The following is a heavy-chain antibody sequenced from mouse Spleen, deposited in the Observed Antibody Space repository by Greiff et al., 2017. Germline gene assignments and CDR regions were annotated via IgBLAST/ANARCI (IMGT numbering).Heavy chain of an antibody. V-gene: IGHV5-12-1*01. Sequence: EVQVVESGGGLVKLGGSLKLSCAASGFTFSSYYMSWVRQTPEKRLEWVATISSGGGSTYYPDSVKGRFTISRDNAKNTLYLQMSSLNSEDTAVYYCARADYDVGYYFDYWGQGTTLTVSS. CDR1: GFTFSSYY. J-gene: IGHJ2*01. CDR3: ARADYDVGYYFDY. CDR2: ISSGGGST. D-gene: IGHD2-4*01.